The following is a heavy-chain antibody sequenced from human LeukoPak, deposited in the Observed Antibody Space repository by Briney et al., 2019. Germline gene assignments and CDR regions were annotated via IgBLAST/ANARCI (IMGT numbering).Heavy chain of an antibody. J-gene: IGHJ4*02. CDR1: GGSISSYY. Sequence: SETLSLTCTVSGGSISSYYWSWIRQPPGKWLEWIGYIYDSGTTNYNPSLKGRVTISVDTSKDQFSLKLSSVTAADTAVYYCARGVYIAAAQYGYWGQGTLVTVSS. CDR3: ARGVYIAAAQYGY. D-gene: IGHD6-13*01. CDR2: IYDSGTT. V-gene: IGHV4-59*01.